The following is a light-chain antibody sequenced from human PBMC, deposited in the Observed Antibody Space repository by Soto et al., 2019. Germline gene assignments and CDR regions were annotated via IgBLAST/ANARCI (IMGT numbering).Light chain of an antibody. J-gene: IGKJ4*01. V-gene: IGKV1-39*01. CDR3: LPSYIILT. CDR1: QDVSRS. Sequence: QLTQSPSFLSASVGDIVTITCRASQDVSRSLGWYQQKPGKAPRLLISAASTLHSGVPSRFSGSGSGTDFTLTISSLQPEDFATYSCLPSYIILTFGGGTKVDIK. CDR2: AAS.